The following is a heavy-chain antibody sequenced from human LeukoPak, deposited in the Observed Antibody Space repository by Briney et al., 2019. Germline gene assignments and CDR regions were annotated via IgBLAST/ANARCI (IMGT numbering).Heavy chain of an antibody. D-gene: IGHD2-21*02. J-gene: IGHJ4*02. V-gene: IGHV3-23*01. CDR2: ISGSGGST. CDR3: AKPPYCGGDFYSGFDY. Sequence: PGGSLRLSCAASGFTFSSYAMSWVRQAPGKGLEWVSAISGSGGSTYYADSVKGRFTISRDNAKNTLYLEMNSLRGEDTPVYYCAKPPYCGGDFYSGFDYWGQGTLVTVSS. CDR1: GFTFSSYA.